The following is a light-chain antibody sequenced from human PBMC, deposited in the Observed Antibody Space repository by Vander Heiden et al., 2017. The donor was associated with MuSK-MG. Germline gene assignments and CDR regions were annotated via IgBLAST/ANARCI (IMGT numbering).Light chain of an antibody. J-gene: IGLJ3*02. CDR3: CSQAGSGTSIV. CDR1: SSDVGRYSL. Sequence: QSALTQPASVSGSPGQSITISCTGSSSDVGRYSLVSGYQQHPDKAPNVIISEVSKRPSGVSDRFSGSKSGNLASLTISGLQPEDEADYYCCSQAGSGTSIVFGGGTKVTVL. CDR2: EVS. V-gene: IGLV2-23*02.